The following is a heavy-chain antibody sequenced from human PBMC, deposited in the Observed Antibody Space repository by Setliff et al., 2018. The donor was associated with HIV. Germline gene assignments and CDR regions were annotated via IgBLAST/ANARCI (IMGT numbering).Heavy chain of an antibody. V-gene: IGHV3-21*01. CDR1: GFTFSSYS. D-gene: IGHD6-13*01. CDR3: ARDRGDGSSWYYYYYYGMDV. Sequence: GGSLRLSCAASGFTFSSYSMNWVRQAPGKGLEWVSSISSSSSYIYYADSVKGRFTISRDNAKNSLYLQMNSLRAEDTAVYYCARDRGDGSSWYYYYYYGMDVWGQGTTVTVSS. CDR2: ISSSSSYI. J-gene: IGHJ6*02.